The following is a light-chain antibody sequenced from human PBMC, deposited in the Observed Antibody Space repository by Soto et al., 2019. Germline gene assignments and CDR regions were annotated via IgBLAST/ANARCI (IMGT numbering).Light chain of an antibody. J-gene: IGLJ1*01. Sequence: QSVLTQPPSVSGAPGQRVTISCTGSSSNIGAGYDVHWYQQLPGTAPKLLIYGNSNRPSGVPDRFSGSKSGNTASLTISGLQAEDEADYYCTSYTSSSPFYVFGTGTKVTV. V-gene: IGLV1-40*01. CDR3: TSYTSSSPFYV. CDR2: GNS. CDR1: SSNIGAGYD.